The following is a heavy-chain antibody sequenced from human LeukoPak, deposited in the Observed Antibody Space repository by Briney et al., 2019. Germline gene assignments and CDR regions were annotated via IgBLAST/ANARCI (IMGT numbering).Heavy chain of an antibody. CDR2: ISGSGGST. Sequence: PGGSLRLSCAASGFTFSSYAMSWVRQAPGKGLEWVSAISGSGGSTYYADSVKGRFTISRDNAKNTLYLQMNSLRAEDTAVYYCASGSLMYYYDSSGRPFDYWGQGTLVTVSS. V-gene: IGHV3-23*01. D-gene: IGHD3-22*01. CDR3: ASGSLMYYYDSSGRPFDY. J-gene: IGHJ4*02. CDR1: GFTFSSYA.